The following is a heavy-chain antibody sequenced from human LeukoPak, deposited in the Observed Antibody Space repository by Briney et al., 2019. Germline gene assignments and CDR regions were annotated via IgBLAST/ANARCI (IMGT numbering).Heavy chain of an antibody. J-gene: IGHJ3*02. CDR3: AVREYYYDSSGYYTDAFDI. CDR1: GYSFTSYW. CDR2: IYPGDSDT. D-gene: IGHD3-22*01. Sequence: GESLKISCKGSGYSFTSYWIGWVRQMPGKGLEWMGIIYPGDSDTRYSPSFQGQVTISADKSISTAYLQWSSLKASDTAMYYCAVREYYYDSSGYYTDAFDIWGQGTMVTVSS. V-gene: IGHV5-51*01.